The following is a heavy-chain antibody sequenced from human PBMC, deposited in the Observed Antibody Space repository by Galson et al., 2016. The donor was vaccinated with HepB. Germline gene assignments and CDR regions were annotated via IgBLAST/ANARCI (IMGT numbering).Heavy chain of an antibody. CDR3: AHWLRYHHDARVYGLYSFDY. V-gene: IGHV2-5*02. J-gene: IGHJ4*02. CDR2: VYWDDDK. D-gene: IGHD3/OR15-3a*01. Sequence: PALVKPTQTLTLTCTLSGFSISDDGVGVGWVRQTPGKALEWLALVYWDDDKRYNPSLRSRVTIIKDTSRNQVVLKMTNMDPVDTATYFCAHWLRYHHDARVYGLYSFDYWGQGTLVTVSS. CDR1: GFSISDDGVG.